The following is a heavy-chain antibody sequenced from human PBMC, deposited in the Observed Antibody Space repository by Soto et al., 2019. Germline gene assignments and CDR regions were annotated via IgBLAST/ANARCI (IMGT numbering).Heavy chain of an antibody. Sequence: GESLKISCKGSGYSFTIYWISWVRQMPGKGLEWMGRIDPSDSYTNYSPSFQGHVTISADKSISTAYLQWSSLKASDTAMYYCARRSGYYDILTGSYYYGMDVWGQGTTVTVSS. D-gene: IGHD3-9*01. CDR1: GYSFTIYW. V-gene: IGHV5-10-1*01. J-gene: IGHJ6*02. CDR3: ARRSGYYDILTGSYYYGMDV. CDR2: IDPSDSYT.